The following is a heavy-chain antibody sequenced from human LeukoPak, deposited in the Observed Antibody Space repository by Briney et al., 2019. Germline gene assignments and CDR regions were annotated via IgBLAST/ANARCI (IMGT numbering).Heavy chain of an antibody. D-gene: IGHD5-18*01. CDR2: ISGSGSGT. V-gene: IGHV3-23*01. CDR1: GFTFSSYA. CDR3: AKRVDTALDPGVFDY. Sequence: GGSLRLSCAASGFTFSSYAMSWVRQAPGKGLEWVSGISGSGSGTYYADSVKGRFTISRDNSKNTLHLQMNSLRAEDTAVYYCAKRVDTALDPGVFDYWGQGTLVTVSS. J-gene: IGHJ4*02.